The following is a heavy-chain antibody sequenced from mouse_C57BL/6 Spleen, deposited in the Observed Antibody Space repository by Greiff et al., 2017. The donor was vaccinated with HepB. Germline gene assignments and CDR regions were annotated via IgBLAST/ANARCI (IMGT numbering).Heavy chain of an antibody. Sequence: VQLQQPGAELVKPGASVKLSCKASGYTFTSYWMHWVKQRPGQGLEWIGMIHPNSGITNYNEKFKSKATLTVYKSSSTAYMQLSSLTSEDSAVYYCARGLYYGSSPWYFDYWGQGTTLTVSS. CDR1: GYTFTSYW. J-gene: IGHJ2*01. CDR3: ARGLYYGSSPWYFDY. D-gene: IGHD1-1*01. CDR2: IHPNSGIT. V-gene: IGHV1-64*01.